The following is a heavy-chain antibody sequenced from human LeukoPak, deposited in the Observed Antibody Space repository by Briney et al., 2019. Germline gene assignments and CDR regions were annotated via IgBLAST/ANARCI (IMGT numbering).Heavy chain of an antibody. D-gene: IGHD2-2*02. CDR2: IYPGDSDT. CDR3: ARREYQLLYPVGVGDYYYGMGV. J-gene: IGHJ6*02. V-gene: IGHV5-51*01. Sequence: GESLKISCKGSGYSFTSYWIGWVRQMPGKGLEWMGIIYPGDSDTRYSPSFQGQVTISADKSISTAYLQWSSLKASDTAMYYCARREYQLLYPVGVGDYYYGMGVWGQGTTVTVSS. CDR1: GYSFTSYW.